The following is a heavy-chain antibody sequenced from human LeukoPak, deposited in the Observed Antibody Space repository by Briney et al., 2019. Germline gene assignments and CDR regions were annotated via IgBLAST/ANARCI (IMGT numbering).Heavy chain of an antibody. CDR2: ISVYNDKT. D-gene: IGHD1-1*01. V-gene: IGHV1-18*01. Sequence: GASLKVSCKASGYTFTTSGLSWVRQAPGQGLEWMGWISVYNDKTNYAQNLQGRVTMTTDTSTNTAYMELRSLRSDDTAVYYCARDSLPGLSQLELDYWGQGTLVTVSS. J-gene: IGHJ4*02. CDR3: ARDSLPGLSQLELDY. CDR1: GYTFTTSG.